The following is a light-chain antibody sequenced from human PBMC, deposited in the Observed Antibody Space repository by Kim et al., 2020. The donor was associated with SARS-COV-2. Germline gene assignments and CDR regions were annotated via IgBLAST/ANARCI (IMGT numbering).Light chain of an antibody. CDR2: GAS. CDR1: KSVNSN. J-gene: IGKJ2*03. CDR3: QQFNNWPLYS. Sequence: SPGERATLACRASKSVNSNLAWYQQKPGQAPRLLIYGASTRASGVPARFSGSGSGTEFTLTISSLQSEDFAVYYCQQFNNWPLYSLGQGTKLEI. V-gene: IGKV3-15*01.